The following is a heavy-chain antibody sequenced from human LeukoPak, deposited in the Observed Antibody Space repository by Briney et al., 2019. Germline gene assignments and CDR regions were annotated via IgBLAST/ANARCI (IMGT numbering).Heavy chain of an antibody. D-gene: IGHD5-12*01. CDR3: AKDSLSTPGYSASNY. V-gene: IGHV3-23*01. J-gene: IGHJ4*02. Sequence: GGSLRLSCAASGFTFSSYAMSWVRQAPGKGLEWVSAISGSGGSTYYADSVKGRSTISRDNSKNTLYLQMNSLRAEDTAVYYCAKDSLSTPGYSASNYWGQGTLVTVSS. CDR1: GFTFSSYA. CDR2: ISGSGGST.